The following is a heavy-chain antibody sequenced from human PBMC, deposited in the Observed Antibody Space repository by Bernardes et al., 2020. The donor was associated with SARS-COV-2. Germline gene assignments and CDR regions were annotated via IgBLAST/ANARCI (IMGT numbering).Heavy chain of an antibody. J-gene: IGHJ6*02. D-gene: IGHD5-18*01. Sequence: SETLSLTCTVSGGSITSYYWSWIRQPPGKGLEWIGYIYYSGYTNYNPSLKSRVTISVDTSKNQFSLRLSSVTAADTAVYFCARDGYRDHESGRHYNYGMDVWGQGTTVTVSS. V-gene: IGHV4-59*01. CDR2: IYYSGYT. CDR1: GGSITSYY. CDR3: ARDGYRDHESGRHYNYGMDV.